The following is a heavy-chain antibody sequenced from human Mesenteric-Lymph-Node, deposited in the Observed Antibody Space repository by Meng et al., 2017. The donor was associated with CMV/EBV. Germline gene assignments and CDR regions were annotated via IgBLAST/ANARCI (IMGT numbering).Heavy chain of an antibody. CDR1: GFTFSSYS. CDR2: ISSSSSYI. J-gene: IGHJ4*02. V-gene: IGHV3-21*01. D-gene: IGHD3-10*01. CDR3: ARDSGRSYVAYDY. Sequence: GGSLRLSCAASGFTFSSYSMNWVRQAPGKGLEWVSSISSSSSYIYYASSVKGRFTISRDNAKNSLYLQMNSLRAEDTAVYYCARDSGRSYVAYDYWGQGTLVTVSS.